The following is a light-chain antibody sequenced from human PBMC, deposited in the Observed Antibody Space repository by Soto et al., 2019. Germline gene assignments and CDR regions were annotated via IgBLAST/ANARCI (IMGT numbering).Light chain of an antibody. CDR2: GAS. Sequence: EVLMTQSPATLSVSPGERATLSCRASQNIRTALAWYQQKPGQAPRLLIYGASTRATGIPARFSGSGAGTDFTLTISSLQSEDFAVYYCQQYANWPPDTFGPGTKVDFK. J-gene: IGKJ3*01. CDR3: QQYANWPPDT. V-gene: IGKV3-15*01. CDR1: QNIRTA.